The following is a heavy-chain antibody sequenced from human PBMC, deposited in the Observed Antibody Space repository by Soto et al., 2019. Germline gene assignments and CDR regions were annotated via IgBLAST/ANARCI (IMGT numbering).Heavy chain of an antibody. J-gene: IGHJ4*02. Sequence: ASVKVSCKASGYTFTSYGISWVRQATGQGLEWMGWMNPNSGNTGYAQKFQGRVTMTRNTSISTAYMELSSLRSEDTAVYYCARGLIIAARVFIYWGQGTLVSVS. CDR1: GYTFTSYG. CDR3: ARGLIIAARVFIY. CDR2: MNPNSGNT. D-gene: IGHD6-6*01. V-gene: IGHV1-8*02.